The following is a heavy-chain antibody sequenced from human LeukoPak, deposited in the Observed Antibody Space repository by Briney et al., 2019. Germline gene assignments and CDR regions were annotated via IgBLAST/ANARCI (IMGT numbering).Heavy chain of an antibody. CDR3: ARDRPDGELELAFDY. D-gene: IGHD1-7*01. CDR1: GFTFSSYW. V-gene: IGHV3-7*01. J-gene: IGHJ4*02. CDR2: IKQDGSEK. Sequence: GGSLRLTCAASGFTFSSYWMSWVRQAPGKGLEWVANIKQDGSEKYYVDSVKGRFTISRDNAKNSLYLQMNSLRADDTAVYYCARDRPDGELELAFDYWGQGTLVTVSS.